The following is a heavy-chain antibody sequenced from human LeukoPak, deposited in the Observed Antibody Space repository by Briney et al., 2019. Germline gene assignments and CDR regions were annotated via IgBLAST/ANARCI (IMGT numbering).Heavy chain of an antibody. CDR3: ERDVRPRGVCMDV. D-gene: IGHD3-10*02. V-gene: IGHV3-23*01. Sequence: GGSLRLSCAASGFTFRTFTMNWVRQAPGKGLEWVSTISDNGRSTHYADSVKGRFTISRDNSKNTLDLQMNSLKAEDTAMYYCERDVRPRGVCMDVWGQGTEVTVSS. CDR2: ISDNGRST. CDR1: GFTFRTFT. J-gene: IGHJ6*02.